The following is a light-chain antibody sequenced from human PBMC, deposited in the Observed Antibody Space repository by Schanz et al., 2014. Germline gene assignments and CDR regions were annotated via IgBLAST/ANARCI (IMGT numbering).Light chain of an antibody. CDR3: CSYAGSYTFVV. Sequence: QSALTQPASVSGSPGQSITISCTGSSSDVGGYNFVSWYQHHPGQAPKLLIYDVSKRPSGVPDRFSGSKSGNTASLTISGLQVEDEDDYYCCSYAGSYTFVVFGGGTKLTVL. V-gene: IGLV2-11*01. CDR2: DVS. CDR1: SSDVGGYNF. J-gene: IGLJ2*01.